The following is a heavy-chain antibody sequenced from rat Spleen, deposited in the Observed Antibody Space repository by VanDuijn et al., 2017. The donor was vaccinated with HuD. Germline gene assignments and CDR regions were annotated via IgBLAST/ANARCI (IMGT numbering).Heavy chain of an antibody. Sequence: QVQVKESGPGLVQPSQTLSLTCTVSGLSLTSNSVSWIRQPPGKGLEWMGVIWSDGDTSYNSALKSRLSISRDTSKSQVFLKMNSLQTEDTAIYFCTRELVVIGDVMDAWGQGASVTVSS. J-gene: IGHJ4*01. V-gene: IGHV2-1*01. CDR2: IWSDGDT. CDR1: GLSLTSNS. CDR3: TRELVVIGDVMDA. D-gene: IGHD1-12*02.